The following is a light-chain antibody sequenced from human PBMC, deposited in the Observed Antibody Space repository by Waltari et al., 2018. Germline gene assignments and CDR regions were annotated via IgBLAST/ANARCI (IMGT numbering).Light chain of an antibody. CDR2: EGS. CDR1: SSDVGSYNL. V-gene: IGLV2-23*01. CDR3: WSYAGSSTWV. Sequence: QSALTQPASVSGSPGQSITISCTGTSSDVGSYNLVSWYQPHPGKAPKLMMYEGSKRPSGFSDRFAGSKSGNTASLTISGLQAEDEADYYCWSYAGSSTWVFGGGTKLTVL. J-gene: IGLJ3*02.